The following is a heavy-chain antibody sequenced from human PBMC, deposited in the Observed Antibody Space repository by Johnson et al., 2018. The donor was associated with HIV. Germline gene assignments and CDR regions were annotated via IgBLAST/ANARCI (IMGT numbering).Heavy chain of an antibody. Sequence: QVQLVESGGGVVQPGRSLRLSCAASGFTFSSYGMHWVRQAPGKGLEWVAVISYDGNNKYYADSVKGRFTISRDNSKNTLYLQMNSLRAEDTALYYCAKGGTATRFFDIWGQGTMVTVSS. CDR2: ISYDGNNK. CDR1: GFTFSSYG. CDR3: AKGGTATRFFDI. V-gene: IGHV3-30*18. D-gene: IGHD1/OR15-1a*01. J-gene: IGHJ3*02.